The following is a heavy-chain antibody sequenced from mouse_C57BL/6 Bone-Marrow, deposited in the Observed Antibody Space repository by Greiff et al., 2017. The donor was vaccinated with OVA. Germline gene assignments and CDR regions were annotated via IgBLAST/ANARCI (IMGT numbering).Heavy chain of an antibody. V-gene: IGHV1-55*01. J-gene: IGHJ4*01. D-gene: IGHD2-2*01. CDR3: AKAIYYGFYAMDY. CDR1: GYTFTSYW. CDR2: IYPGSGST. Sequence: QVQLQQPGAELVKPGASVKMSCKASGYTFTSYWITWVKQRPGQGLEWIGDIYPGSGSTNYNEKFKSKATLTVDTSSSTAYMQLSSLTSEDSAVYYCAKAIYYGFYAMDYWGQGTSDTVSS.